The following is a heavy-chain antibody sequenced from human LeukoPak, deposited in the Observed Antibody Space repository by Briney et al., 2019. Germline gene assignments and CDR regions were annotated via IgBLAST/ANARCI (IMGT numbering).Heavy chain of an antibody. J-gene: IGHJ4*02. CDR2: ISSSGTYV. CDR1: GFTFSSYS. D-gene: IGHD6-13*01. V-gene: IGHV3-21*04. Sequence: GGSLRLSCAASGFTFSSYSMNWVRQAPGKGLEWVSSISSSGTYVYYADSVKGRFTISRDNYEKTLYLQMSSLRVEDTARYYCAKNLAAAGSKTFYFDSWGQGTLVTVSS. CDR3: AKNLAAAGSKTFYFDS.